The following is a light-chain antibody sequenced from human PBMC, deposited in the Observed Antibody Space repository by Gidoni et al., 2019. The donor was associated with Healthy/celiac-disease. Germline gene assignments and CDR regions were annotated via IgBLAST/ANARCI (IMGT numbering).Light chain of an antibody. V-gene: IGKV3-15*01. J-gene: IGKJ2*01. Sequence: EIVMTQSPATLSVSPGERATLSCRASQSVRSNLAWYQQKPGQAPRLRIYGASPRATGIPARFSGSGSGTEFTLTISSLQSEDFAVYYCQQYNNWPYTFGQGTKLEIK. CDR1: QSVRSN. CDR3: QQYNNWPYT. CDR2: GAS.